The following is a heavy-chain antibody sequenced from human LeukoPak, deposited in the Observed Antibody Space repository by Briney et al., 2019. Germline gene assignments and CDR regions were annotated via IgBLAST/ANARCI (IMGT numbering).Heavy chain of an antibody. J-gene: IGHJ4*02. Sequence: PSETLSLTCTVSGGSISSYYWSWIRQPPGKGLEWIGYIYYSGTTNYNPSLKSRVTISVDTSKNQFSLKLSSVTAADTAVYYCARGVYIAAAQYGYWGQGTLVTVST. CDR3: ARGVYIAAAQYGY. V-gene: IGHV4-59*01. D-gene: IGHD6-13*01. CDR1: GGSISSYY. CDR2: IYYSGTT.